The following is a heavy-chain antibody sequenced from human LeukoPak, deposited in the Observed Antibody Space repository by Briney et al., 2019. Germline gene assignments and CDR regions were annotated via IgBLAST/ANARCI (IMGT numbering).Heavy chain of an antibody. J-gene: IGHJ4*02. CDR1: GFTFSSYA. V-gene: IGHV3-64*01. CDR2: ISSNGGST. Sequence: GGSLRLSCAASGFTFSSYAMSWVRQAPGKGLEYVSAISSNGGSTYYANSVKGRFTISRDNSKNTLYLQMGSLRAEDTAVYYCAKDAGLDILTGYWGYWGQGTLVTVSS. D-gene: IGHD3-9*01. CDR3: AKDAGLDILTGYWGY.